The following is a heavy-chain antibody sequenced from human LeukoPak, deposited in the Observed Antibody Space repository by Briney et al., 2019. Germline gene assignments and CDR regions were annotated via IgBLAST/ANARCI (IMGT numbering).Heavy chain of an antibody. CDR2: IYTSGST. V-gene: IGHV4-61*02. CDR1: GGSISSGSYY. CDR3: ASTGIAAAGSDY. J-gene: IGHJ4*02. D-gene: IGHD6-13*01. Sequence: SQTLSLTCTDSGGSISSGSYYWSWIRQPAGKGLEWIGRIYTSGSTNYNPSLKSRVTISVDTSKNQFSLKLSSVTAADTAVYYCASTGIAAAGSDYWGQGILVTVSS.